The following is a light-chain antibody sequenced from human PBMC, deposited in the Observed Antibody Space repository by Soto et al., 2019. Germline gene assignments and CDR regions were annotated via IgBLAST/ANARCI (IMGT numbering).Light chain of an antibody. V-gene: IGKV4-1*01. CDR2: WAS. Sequence: DIVMTQSPDSLAVSLGERATINCKSSQSVLYSSNNKNYLAWYQQKPGQPPKLLIYWASTRESGVPDRFSGSGSGTDFTLTISSLQAEDVAVYYCQQYYSTPPTFPTFGQGTKVEIK. CDR3: QQYYSTPPTFPT. CDR1: QSVLYSSNNKNY. J-gene: IGKJ1*01.